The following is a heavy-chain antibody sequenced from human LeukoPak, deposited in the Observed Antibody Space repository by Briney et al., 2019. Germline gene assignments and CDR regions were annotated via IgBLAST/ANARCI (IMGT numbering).Heavy chain of an antibody. Sequence: SQTLSLTCAISGDSVSSNSAAWNWIRQSPSRGLEWLGRTYYRSKWYNDYAVSVKSRITINPDTSKNQFSLQLNSVTPEDTAVYYCARELRTDGEYWLLDGCQTRHFDPWGQGTLVTVSS. CDR1: GDSVSSNSAA. V-gene: IGHV6-1*01. CDR2: TYYRSKWYN. D-gene: IGHD2-8*02. CDR3: ARELRTDGEYWLLDGCQTRHFDP. J-gene: IGHJ5*02.